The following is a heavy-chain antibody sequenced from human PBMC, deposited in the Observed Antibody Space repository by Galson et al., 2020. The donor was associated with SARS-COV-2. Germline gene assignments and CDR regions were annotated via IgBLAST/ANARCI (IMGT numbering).Heavy chain of an antibody. Sequence: SETLSLTCSVSGGSIIIIIYYFFFILHPPFNFLYFIFIIYYIGSIYYNPSLKIRVTLSIYTPNNQFSLKLSSVTSTDTALYYCARHIGTFTPFDYWGQGTLVTVSS. V-gene: IGHV4-39*01. D-gene: IGHD1-26*01. J-gene: IGHJ4*02. CDR3: ARHIGTFTPFDY. CDR1: GGSIIIIIYY. CDR2: IYYIGSI.